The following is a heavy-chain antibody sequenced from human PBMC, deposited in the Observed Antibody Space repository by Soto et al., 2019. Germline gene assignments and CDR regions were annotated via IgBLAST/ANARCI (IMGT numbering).Heavy chain of an antibody. J-gene: IGHJ4*02. CDR1: GFTFSSYS. V-gene: IGHV3-21*01. D-gene: IGHD3-3*01. CDR3: ARDDQYDFWSGYHPYYFDY. CDR2: INSSSSYI. Sequence: EVQLVESGGGLVKPGGSLRLSCAASGFTFSSYSMNWVRQAPGKGLEWVSSINSSSSYIYYADSVKGRFTISRDNAKNSLYLQMNSLRAEDTAVYYCARDDQYDFWSGYHPYYFDYWGQGTLVTVSS.